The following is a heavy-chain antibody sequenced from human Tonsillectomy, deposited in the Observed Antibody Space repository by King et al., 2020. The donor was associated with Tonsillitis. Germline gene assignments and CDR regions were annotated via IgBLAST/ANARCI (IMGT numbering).Heavy chain of an antibody. CDR1: GYTFTSFD. V-gene: IGHV1-8*01. J-gene: IGHJ3*02. CDR3: ARVILGSGSYDAFDI. D-gene: IGHD3-10*01. Sequence: QLVQSGAEVKKPGASVKVSCKASGYTFTSFDLNWLRQATGQGLEWMGWMNPNSVTTGYAQTFQGRATMTSNTSISTAYMELSSLRSEDTAVYYCARVILGSGSYDAFDIWGQGTMVTVSS. CDR2: MNPNSVTT.